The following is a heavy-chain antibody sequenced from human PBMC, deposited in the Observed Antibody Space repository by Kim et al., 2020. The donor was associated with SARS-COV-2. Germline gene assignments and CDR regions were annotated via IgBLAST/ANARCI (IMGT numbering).Heavy chain of an antibody. V-gene: IGHV4-59*08. Sequence: YPPYLTSRVTIEVDTSKNQFSLKLSSVTAADTAVYYCARRKSTSWSDFDFWGQGTLVTVSS. J-gene: IGHJ4*02. CDR3: ARRKSTSWSDFDF. D-gene: IGHD2-2*01.